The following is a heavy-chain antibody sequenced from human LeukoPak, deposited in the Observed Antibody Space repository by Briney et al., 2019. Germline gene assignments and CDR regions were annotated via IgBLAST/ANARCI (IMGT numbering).Heavy chain of an antibody. CDR2: INPNSGGT. J-gene: IGHJ6*02. V-gene: IGHV1-2*02. CDR1: GYTFTGYY. CDR3: ARSWVVVVAATDYGMDV. D-gene: IGHD2-15*01. Sequence: ASVKVSCKASGYTFTGYYMHWVRQAPGKGLEWMGWINPNSGGTNYAQKFQGRVTMTRDTSISTAYMELSRLRSDDTAVYYCARSWVVVVAATDYGMDVWGQGTTVTVSS.